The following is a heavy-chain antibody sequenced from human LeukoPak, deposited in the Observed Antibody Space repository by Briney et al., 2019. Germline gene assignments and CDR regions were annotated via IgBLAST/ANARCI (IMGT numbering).Heavy chain of an antibody. Sequence: GGSLRLSCAASGFTFSSYWMSWVRQAPGKGLEWVANIKQDGSEKYYVDSVKGRFTISRDNAKNSLYLQMNSLRAEDTAAYYCARDGWFGESSPFDYWGQGTLVTVSS. D-gene: IGHD3-10*01. CDR3: ARDGWFGESSPFDY. J-gene: IGHJ4*02. CDR1: GFTFSSYW. V-gene: IGHV3-7*01. CDR2: IKQDGSEK.